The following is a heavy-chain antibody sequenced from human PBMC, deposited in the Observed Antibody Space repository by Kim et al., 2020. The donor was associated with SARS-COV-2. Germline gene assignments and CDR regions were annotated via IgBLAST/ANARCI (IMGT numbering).Heavy chain of an antibody. D-gene: IGHD3-22*01. CDR2: ISYDGSNK. CDR1: GFTFSSYA. J-gene: IGHJ4*02. Sequence: GGSLRLSCAASGFTFSSYAMHWVRQAPGKGLEWVAVISYDGSNKYYADSVKGRFTISRDNSKNTLYLQMNSLRAEDTAVYYCARDISGDYDWVYWGQGTLVTVSS. V-gene: IGHV3-30*04. CDR3: ARDISGDYDWVY.